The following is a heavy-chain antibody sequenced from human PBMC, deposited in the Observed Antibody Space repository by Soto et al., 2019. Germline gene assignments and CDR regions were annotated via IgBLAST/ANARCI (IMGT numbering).Heavy chain of an antibody. V-gene: IGHV4-31*03. CDR1: GGSISSGGYY. CDR2: IYYSGST. CDR3: ARTSYDSSGTAADP. J-gene: IGHJ5*02. D-gene: IGHD3-22*01. Sequence: QVQLQESGPGLVKPSQTLSLTCTVSGGSISSGGYYWSWIRQHPGKGLEWIGDIYYSGSTYYNPALKRRVTVSVDTSKIQFSLKLSSVTAADTAVYYCARTSYDSSGTAADPWGQGTLVTVSS.